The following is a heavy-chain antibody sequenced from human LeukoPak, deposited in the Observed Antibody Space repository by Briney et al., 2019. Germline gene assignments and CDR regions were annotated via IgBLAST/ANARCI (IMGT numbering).Heavy chain of an antibody. Sequence: SETLSLSCIVSGGSISSYYWNWIRQPPGRGLEWIGCTYYSGNSNINPSLKSRVTISVSTSKNQVSLKLSSVTAADTAVYYCARDIAGRGYFDYWGQGTLVTVSS. D-gene: IGHD2-15*01. CDR2: TYYSGNS. CDR3: ARDIAGRGYFDY. J-gene: IGHJ4*02. V-gene: IGHV4-59*01. CDR1: GGSISSYY.